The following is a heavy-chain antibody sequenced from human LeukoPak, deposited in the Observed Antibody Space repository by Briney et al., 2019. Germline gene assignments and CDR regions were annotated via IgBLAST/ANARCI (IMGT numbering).Heavy chain of an antibody. CDR2: MHSDGTNK. J-gene: IGHJ4*02. Sequence: PGGSLRLSCAASGFTFSSYGMHWVRQAPGKGLEWVTFMHSDGTNKYYADSVKGRFTVSRDNSKNTLYLQTNSLRAEDTAVYYCAKGATGDWGQGTLVTVSS. CDR1: GFTFSSYG. D-gene: IGHD1-26*01. CDR3: AKGATGD. V-gene: IGHV3-30*02.